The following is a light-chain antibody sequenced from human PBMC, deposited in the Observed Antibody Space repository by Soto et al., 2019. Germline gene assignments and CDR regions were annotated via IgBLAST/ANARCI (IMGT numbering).Light chain of an antibody. CDR3: QTWGTGIHWV. J-gene: IGLJ3*02. Sequence: QPVLTQSPFASASLGASVKLTCTLSSGHRTYAIAWHQQQPEKGPRYLMKLNSDGSHSKGDGIPDRFSGSSSGAERYLTISSLQSEDEADYYCQTWGTGIHWVFGGGTKLTVL. CDR1: SGHRTYA. V-gene: IGLV4-69*01. CDR2: LNSDGSH.